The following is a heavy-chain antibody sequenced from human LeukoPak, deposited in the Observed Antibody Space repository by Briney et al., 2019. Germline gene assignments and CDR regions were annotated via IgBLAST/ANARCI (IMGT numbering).Heavy chain of an antibody. Sequence: ASVKVSCKASGYTFTSYYMHWVRQAPGQGLEWMGIINPSGGSTSYAQKFQGRVTMTRDTSTSTVYMELSSLRSEDTAVYYCARESYYDILTGSRVMDVWGKGTTVTVSS. CDR3: ARESYYDILTGSRVMDV. V-gene: IGHV1-46*01. D-gene: IGHD3-9*01. J-gene: IGHJ6*04. CDR2: INPSGGST. CDR1: GYTFTSYY.